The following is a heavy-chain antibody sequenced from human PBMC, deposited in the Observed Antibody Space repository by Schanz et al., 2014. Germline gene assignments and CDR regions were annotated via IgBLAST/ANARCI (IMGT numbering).Heavy chain of an antibody. V-gene: IGHV1-18*01. CDR3: ARDGNPDLYYDILTGYYGTTLHN. D-gene: IGHD3-9*01. J-gene: IGHJ4*02. CDR2: ISGDNRNT. Sequence: QVQLVQSGAEVKKPGASVKVSCKASGYTFTSYGISWVRQAPGQGLEWMGWISGDNRNTKYAQKVQGRVTMTTETSTSTAYMELRSLRSDDTAVYYCARDGNPDLYYDILTGYYGTTLHNWGQGTLVTVSS. CDR1: GYTFTSYG.